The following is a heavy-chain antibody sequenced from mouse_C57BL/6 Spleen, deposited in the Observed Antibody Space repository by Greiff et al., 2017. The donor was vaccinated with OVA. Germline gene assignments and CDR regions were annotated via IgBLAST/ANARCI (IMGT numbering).Heavy chain of an antibody. CDR1: GYTFTSYW. V-gene: IGHV1-52*01. J-gene: IGHJ3*01. CDR2: IDPSDSET. D-gene: IGHD2-5*01. Sequence: QVQLQQPGAELVRPGSSVKLSCKASGYTFTSYWMPWVQQRPIQGLEWIGNIDPSDSETHYTQKFKDKVTMTVDKSSSTAYMQLSSLTSEESAVYYCARANSNYVGWFAYWGQGTLVTVSA. CDR3: ARANSNYVGWFAY.